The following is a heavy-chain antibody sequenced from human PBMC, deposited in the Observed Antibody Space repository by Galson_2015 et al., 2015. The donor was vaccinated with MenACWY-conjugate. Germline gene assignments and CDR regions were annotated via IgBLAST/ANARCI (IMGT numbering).Heavy chain of an antibody. CDR2: INAGNGNT. D-gene: IGHD2-2*01. Sequence: SCKASRYTFTNYAMHWVRQAPGQRLEWMGWINAGNGNTKYSQKFQGRVTITSDTSASTAYMELSSLRSEDTAVYYCAREIVVAPAASWGDYYYGMDVWGQGTTVTVSS. J-gene: IGHJ6*02. CDR3: AREIVVAPAASWGDYYYGMDV. V-gene: IGHV1-3*01. CDR1: RYTFTNYA.